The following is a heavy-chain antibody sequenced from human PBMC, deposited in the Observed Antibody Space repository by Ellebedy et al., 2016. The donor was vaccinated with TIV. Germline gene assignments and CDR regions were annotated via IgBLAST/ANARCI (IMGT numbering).Heavy chain of an antibody. CDR1: GGSISGYY. CDR3: ARFVAAHGYDY. V-gene: IGHV4-59*01. Sequence: MPSETLSLTCTVSGGSISGYYWGWIRQPPGKGLEWIGYMYFSGGTNSNPSLKSRVTISVDTSNNLFSLTLDSVTAADTAVYYRARFVAAHGYDYWGQGTLVTVSS. CDR2: MYFSGGT. J-gene: IGHJ4*02. D-gene: IGHD6-25*01.